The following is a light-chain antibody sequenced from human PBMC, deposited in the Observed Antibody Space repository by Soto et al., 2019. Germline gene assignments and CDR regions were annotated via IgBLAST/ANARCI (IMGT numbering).Light chain of an antibody. CDR2: YDD. J-gene: IGLJ2*01. Sequence: QAVLTQPPSVSDAPRQRVTLSCSGSSFNIGNNAINWYQQLPGQSPKLLIYYDDLLPSGVSDRFSGSKSGTSASLAISGLQSEDDADYYCATWDDTLNGPVFGGGTKLTVL. CDR3: ATWDDTLNGPV. V-gene: IGLV1-36*01. CDR1: SFNIGNNA.